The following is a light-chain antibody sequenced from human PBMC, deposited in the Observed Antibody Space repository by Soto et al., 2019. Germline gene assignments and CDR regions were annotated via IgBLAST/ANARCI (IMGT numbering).Light chain of an antibody. Sequence: QSVLTQPPSASGSPGQSVNISCTGTSSDVGGYNYVSWYQQHPGRAPKLMIYEVNKRPSGVPDRFSGSKSGNTASLTVSGLQAEDEADYYCSSYAGSNNLGVFGGGTKLTVL. CDR1: SSDVGGYNY. V-gene: IGLV2-8*01. CDR3: SSYAGSNNLGV. CDR2: EVN. J-gene: IGLJ2*01.